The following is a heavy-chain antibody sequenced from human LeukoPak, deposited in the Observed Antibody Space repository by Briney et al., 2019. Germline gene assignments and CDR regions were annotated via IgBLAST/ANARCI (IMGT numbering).Heavy chain of an antibody. CDR1: GFTFSSYW. CDR2: INHNGNVN. V-gene: IGHV3-7*03. J-gene: IGHJ4*02. D-gene: IGHD7-27*01. CDR3: AKDGGLWVSAHWGDS. Sequence: GGSLRLSCAASGFTFSSYWMNWARQAPGKGLEWVASINHNGNVNYYVDSVKGRFTISRDNAKNTLYLQMNSLRAEDTAVYYCAKDGGLWVSAHWGDSWGRGTLVTVSS.